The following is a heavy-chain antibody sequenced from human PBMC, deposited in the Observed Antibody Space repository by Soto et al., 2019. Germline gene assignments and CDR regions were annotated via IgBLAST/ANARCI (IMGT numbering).Heavy chain of an antibody. Sequence: AGCLRLSCAASGLACRCHGMTWVRKTPGKGLEWVSAISGSGGSTYYADSVKGRFTISRDNSKNTLYLQMNSLRAEDTAVYYCAKLDRMSIAALLFDYWGQGTLVTVSS. V-gene: IGHV3-23*01. J-gene: IGHJ4*02. CDR2: ISGSGGST. D-gene: IGHD6-6*01. CDR3: AKLDRMSIAALLFDY. CDR1: GLACRCHG.